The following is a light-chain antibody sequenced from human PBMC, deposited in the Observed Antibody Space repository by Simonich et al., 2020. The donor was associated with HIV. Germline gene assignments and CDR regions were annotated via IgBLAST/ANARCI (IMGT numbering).Light chain of an antibody. CDR2: WAS. CDR3: PLT. J-gene: IGKJ4*01. CDR1: QSVLYNSNNKNY. V-gene: IGKV4-1*01. Sequence: DIVMTQSPDSLAVSLGERATINCKSSQSVLYNSNNKNYLAWFQQKPGQPPKLLIYWASTRESGVPDRFSGSGSGTDFTLTISSLQAEDVAVYSTPLTFGGGTKVEIK.